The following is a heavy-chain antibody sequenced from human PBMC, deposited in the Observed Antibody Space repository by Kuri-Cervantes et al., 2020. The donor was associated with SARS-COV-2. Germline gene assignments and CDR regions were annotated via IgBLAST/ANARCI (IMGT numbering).Heavy chain of an antibody. CDR2: IRSKAYGGTT. D-gene: IGHD3-3*01. V-gene: IGHV3-49*04. Sequence: GESLKISCTASGFTSGDYAMSWVRQAPGKGLEWVGFIRSKAYGGTTEYAASVKGRFTISRDYSKSITYLQMNSLKTEDTAVYYCTSNDFWSGYYHDYWGQGTLVTVSS. CDR3: TSNDFWSGYYHDY. CDR1: GFTSGDYA. J-gene: IGHJ4*02.